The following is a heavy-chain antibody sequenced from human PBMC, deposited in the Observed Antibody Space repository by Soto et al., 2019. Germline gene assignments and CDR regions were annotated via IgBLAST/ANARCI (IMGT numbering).Heavy chain of an antibody. J-gene: IGHJ4*02. CDR3: ARDQDEVAAAGTFDY. V-gene: IGHV3-21*01. CDR2: ISSSSSYI. Sequence: PGGSLRLSCAASGFTFSSYSMNWVRQAPGKGLEWVSSISSSSSYIYYADSVKGRFTISRDNAKNSLYLQMNSLRAEDTAVYYCARDQDEVAAAGTFDYWGQGTLVTVSS. D-gene: IGHD6-13*01. CDR1: GFTFSSYS.